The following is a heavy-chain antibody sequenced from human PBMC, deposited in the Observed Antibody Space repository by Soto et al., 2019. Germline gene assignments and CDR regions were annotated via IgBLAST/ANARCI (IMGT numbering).Heavy chain of an antibody. J-gene: IGHJ4*02. D-gene: IGHD3-22*01. CDR2: ISAYNGNT. CDR1: GYTFTSYG. Sequence: GASVKVSCKASGYTFTSYGISWVRQAPGQGLEWMGWISAYNGNTNYAQKLQGRVTMTTDTSTSTAYMELRSLRSDDTAVYYCARAPRYYYDSSGYPALGYWGQGTLVT. V-gene: IGHV1-18*04. CDR3: ARAPRYYYDSSGYPALGY.